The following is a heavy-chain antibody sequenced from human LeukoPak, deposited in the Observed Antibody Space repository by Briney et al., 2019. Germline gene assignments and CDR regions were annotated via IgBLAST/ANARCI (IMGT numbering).Heavy chain of an antibody. CDR2: IIPILGIA. J-gene: IGHJ5*02. CDR1: GGTFNSYA. CDR3: ARARDHCSGGSCPLFDP. V-gene: IGHV1-69*04. Sequence: SVKVSCKASGGTFNSYAISWVRQAPGQGLEWMGRIIPILGIANYAQKFQGRVTITADKSTSTAYMELSSLRSEDTAVYYCARARDHCSGGSCPLFDPWGQGTLVTVSS. D-gene: IGHD2-15*01.